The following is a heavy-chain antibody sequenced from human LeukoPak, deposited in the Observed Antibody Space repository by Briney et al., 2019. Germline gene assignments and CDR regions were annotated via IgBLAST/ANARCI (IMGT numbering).Heavy chain of an antibody. CDR2: IKQDGSEK. CDR1: GFTVSSNY. V-gene: IGHV3-7*04. CDR3: ARGGHRNLDN. Sequence: HPGGSLRLSCAASGFTVSSNYMSWVRQAPGRGLEWVASIKQDGSEKYFVDSVKGRFTISRDNAKNSLDLQMNSLRAEDTAVYYCARGGHRNLDNWGQGALVTVSS. D-gene: IGHD3-10*01. J-gene: IGHJ4*02.